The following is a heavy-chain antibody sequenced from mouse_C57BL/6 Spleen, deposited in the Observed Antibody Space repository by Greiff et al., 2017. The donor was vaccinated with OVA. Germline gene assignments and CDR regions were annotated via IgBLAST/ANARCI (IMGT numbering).Heavy chain of an antibody. CDR2: ISYDGSN. Sequence: EVKLQESGPGLVKPSQSLSLTCSVTGYSITSGYYWNWIRQFPGNKLEWMGYISYDGSNNYNPSLKNRISITRDTSKNQFFLKLNSVTTEDTATYYCARIDGYYAMDYWGQGTSVTVSS. CDR3: ARIDGYYAMDY. D-gene: IGHD2-3*01. V-gene: IGHV3-6*01. J-gene: IGHJ4*01. CDR1: GYSITSGYY.